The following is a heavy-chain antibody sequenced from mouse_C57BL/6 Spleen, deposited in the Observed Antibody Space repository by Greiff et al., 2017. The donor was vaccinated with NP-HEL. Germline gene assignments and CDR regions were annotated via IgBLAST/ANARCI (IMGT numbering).Heavy chain of an antibody. D-gene: IGHD1-1*01. V-gene: IGHV1-81*01. J-gene: IGHJ2*01. CDR3: ARSEAYGSSYGYYVDY. Sequence: VQLQQSGAELARPGASVKLSCKASGYTFTSYGISWVKQRTGQGLEWIGEIYPRSGNTYYNEKFKGKATLTADKSSSTAYMELRSLTSEDSAVYFCARSEAYGSSYGYYVDYWGQGTTLTVSS. CDR1: GYTFTSYG. CDR2: IYPRSGNT.